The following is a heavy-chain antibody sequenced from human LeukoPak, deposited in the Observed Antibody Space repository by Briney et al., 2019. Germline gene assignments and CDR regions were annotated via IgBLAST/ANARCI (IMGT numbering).Heavy chain of an antibody. Sequence: GRSLRLSCAASGFTFSSYGMHWVRHAPGKGLEWVAVIWYDGSNKYYGTPTKGGFTISRDNSKKTLYLHMNSMRVEETAVYYCAGGDGNNDAEYLQHWGQGTLVTVS. CDR1: GFTFSSYG. CDR3: AGGDGNNDAEYLQH. J-gene: IGHJ1*01. CDR2: IWYDGSNK. D-gene: IGHD5-24*01. V-gene: IGHV3-33*01.